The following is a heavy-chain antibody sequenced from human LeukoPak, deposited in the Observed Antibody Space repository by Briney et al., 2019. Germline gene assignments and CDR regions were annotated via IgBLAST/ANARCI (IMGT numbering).Heavy chain of an antibody. CDR3: ARGREIVVVVAATHWFDP. Sequence: ASVEVSCKASGYTFTSYDINWVRQATGQGLGWMGWMNPNSGNTGYAQKFQGRVTMTRNTSISTAYLELSSLRSDDTAVYYCARGREIVVVVAATHWFDPWGQGTLVTVSS. CDR1: GYTFTSYD. J-gene: IGHJ5*02. V-gene: IGHV1-8*01. CDR2: MNPNSGNT. D-gene: IGHD2-15*01.